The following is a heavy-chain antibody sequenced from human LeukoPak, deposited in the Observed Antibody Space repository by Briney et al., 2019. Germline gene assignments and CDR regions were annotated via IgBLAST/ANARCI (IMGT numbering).Heavy chain of an antibody. J-gene: IGHJ4*02. CDR3: TGTNVLLWFGELYPVDY. CDR1: GFTFSNAW. CDR2: IKSKTDGGTT. D-gene: IGHD3-10*01. V-gene: IGHV3-15*01. Sequence: GGSLRLSCAASGFTFSNAWMSWVRQAPGKGLEWVGRIKSKTDGGTTDYAAPVKGRFTISRDDSKNTLYLQMNSLKTEDTAVYYCTGTNVLLWFGELYPVDYWGQGTLVTVSS.